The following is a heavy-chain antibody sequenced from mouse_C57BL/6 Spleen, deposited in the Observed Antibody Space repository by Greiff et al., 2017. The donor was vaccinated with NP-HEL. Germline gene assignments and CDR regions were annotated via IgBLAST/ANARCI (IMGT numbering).Heavy chain of an antibody. V-gene: IGHV10-1*01. CDR2: IRSKSNNYAT. J-gene: IGHJ1*03. D-gene: IGHD1-1*01. CDR3: VRQGPFYYGSSYGYFDV. CDR1: GFSFNTYA. Sequence: EVHLVESGGGLVQPKGSLKLSCAASGFSFNTYAMNWVRQAPGKGLEWVARIRSKSNNYATYYADSVKDRFTISRDDSESMLYLQMNNLKTEDTAMYYCVRQGPFYYGSSYGYFDVWGTGTTVTVSS.